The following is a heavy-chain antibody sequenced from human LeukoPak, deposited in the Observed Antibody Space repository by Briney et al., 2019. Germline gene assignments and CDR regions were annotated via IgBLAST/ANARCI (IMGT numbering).Heavy chain of an antibody. CDR1: GGTFSSYA. V-gene: IGHV1-69*04. CDR2: IIPLLGVT. J-gene: IGHJ3*02. D-gene: IGHD3-16*01. Sequence: SVKVSSKASGGTFSSYAFNWVRQAPGQGLEWVGRIIPLLGVTNHAQKLQGRVTVTADPATNTAYMELSSLIPDDTAVYYCARARTMITFGGVRHAFDIWGQGTLVTVSS. CDR3: ARARTMITFGGVRHAFDI.